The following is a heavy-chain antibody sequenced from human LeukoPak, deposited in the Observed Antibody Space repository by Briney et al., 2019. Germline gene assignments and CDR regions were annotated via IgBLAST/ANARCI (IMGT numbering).Heavy chain of an antibody. D-gene: IGHD5-24*01. J-gene: IGHJ6*02. CDR1: GFTFSSYS. Sequence: GGSLRLSCAASGFTFSSYSMNWVRQAPGKGLEWVSSISSSSSYIYYADSVKGRFTISRDNAKNSLYLQMNSLRAEDTAVYYCALIKTYNYYYGMDVWGQGTTVTVSS. CDR3: ALIKTYNYYYGMDV. V-gene: IGHV3-21*01. CDR2: ISSSSSYI.